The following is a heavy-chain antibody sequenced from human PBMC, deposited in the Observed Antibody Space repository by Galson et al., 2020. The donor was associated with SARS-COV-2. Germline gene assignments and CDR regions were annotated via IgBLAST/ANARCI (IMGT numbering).Heavy chain of an antibody. CDR1: GGSISDTNYY. CDR2: VHSSGST. D-gene: IGHD1-26*01. V-gene: IGHV4-39*01. Sequence: SETLSLTCTVSGGSISDTNYYWAWIRQSPGRGLEWIGYVHSSGSTYYNPSLKSRLTMSVDTSNNQCSLKVTSVTATDTALYYCARSELRLNYFDIWGQGILVTVSS. CDR3: ARSELRLNYFDI. J-gene: IGHJ4*02.